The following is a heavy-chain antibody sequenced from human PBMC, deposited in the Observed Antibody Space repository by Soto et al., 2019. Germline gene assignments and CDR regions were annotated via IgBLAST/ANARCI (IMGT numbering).Heavy chain of an antibody. CDR2: IKSKTDGGTS. CDR3: TTGPHSDFWSGYDY. D-gene: IGHD3-3*01. V-gene: IGHV3-15*01. Sequence: GGSLRLSCAASGFTFSNAWMSWVRQAPGKGLEWVGRIKSKTDGGTSDYAAPVKGRFTISRDDSKNTLYLQMNSLKTEDTAVYYCTTGPHSDFWSGYDYWGQGTLVTVSS. J-gene: IGHJ4*02. CDR1: GFTFSNAW.